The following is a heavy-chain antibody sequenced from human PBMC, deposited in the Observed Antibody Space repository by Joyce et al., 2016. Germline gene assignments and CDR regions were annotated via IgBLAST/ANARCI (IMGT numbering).Heavy chain of an antibody. CDR1: GFTFNSYA. V-gene: IGHV3-30-3*01. CDR2: VSYDGNNK. CDR3: ARPRGYSLMGGPADY. Sequence: QVQLVESGGGVVQPGRSLRLSCTASGFTFNSYAMQWVRQAAGKALEWVAVVSYDGNNKYYADSVKGRFTVSRDNSKNTLYVQMNSLRVEDTAVYYCARPRGYSLMGGPADYWGQGTRVTVSS. J-gene: IGHJ4*02. D-gene: IGHD5-12*01.